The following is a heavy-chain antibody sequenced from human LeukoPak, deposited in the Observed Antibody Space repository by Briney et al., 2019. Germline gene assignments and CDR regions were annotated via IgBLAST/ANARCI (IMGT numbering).Heavy chain of an antibody. V-gene: IGHV3-23*01. CDR3: AQVCRSGYPAHFDN. D-gene: IGHD5-12*01. J-gene: IGHJ1*01. Sequence: GGSLRLSCVGSGFTFRSHAMSWVRQAPEKGLEFVSGIYENGGTTYYADSVKGRFSISRDNSKNTLYLQMDSLRGEDTAVYYCAQVCRSGYPAHFDNWGQGALVTVSS. CDR1: GFTFRSHA. CDR2: IYENGGTT.